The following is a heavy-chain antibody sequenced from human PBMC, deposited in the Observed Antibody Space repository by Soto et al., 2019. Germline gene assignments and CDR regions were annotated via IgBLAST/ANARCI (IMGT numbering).Heavy chain of an antibody. V-gene: IGHV4-59*08. CDR2: IYYGGST. D-gene: IGHD2-2*01. J-gene: IGHJ5*02. CDR3: ARLGKYYQSLDT. Sequence: PSETLSLTCTVSGASFSPNYWTWIRQSPGKGLEWVGYIYYGGSTSYNPSPKSRVTISLETSRSQFSLRLSSVTAADTAVYYCARLGKYYQSLDTWGPGTLVTVSS. CDR1: GASFSPNY.